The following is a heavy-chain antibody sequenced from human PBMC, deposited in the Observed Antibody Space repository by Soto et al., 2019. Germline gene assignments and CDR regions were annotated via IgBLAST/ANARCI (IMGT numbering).Heavy chain of an antibody. V-gene: IGHV1-2*04. CDR2: INPKAGDS. CDR1: GYTFTAFY. D-gene: IGHD3-3*01. Sequence: QVQLVQSGAEVKKPGTSVKVSCKTSGYTFTAFYIHWVRQAPGQGLEWLGWINPKAGDSKSPQRFQGSVTLTRETSPNTAYLALTGLTSADAAVYFCARSAFGVTQGIGRAFDVWGPGTIVDVS. J-gene: IGHJ3*01. CDR3: ARSAFGVTQGIGRAFDV.